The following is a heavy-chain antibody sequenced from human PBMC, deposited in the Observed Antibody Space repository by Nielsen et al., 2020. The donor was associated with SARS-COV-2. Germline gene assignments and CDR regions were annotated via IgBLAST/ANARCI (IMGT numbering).Heavy chain of an antibody. V-gene: IGHV4-61*01. D-gene: IGHD5-24*01. CDR3: VRIDMATISVDY. CDR1: GGSISTGSHY. CDR2: IFYRGNT. Sequence: LETLSLTCIVSGGSISTGSHYWSWIRQPPGKGLEWIGYIFYRGNTNYNPSLKSRVTISVDTSKNQFSLKVNSVTAADTAVYYCVRIDMATISVDYWGRGTLVTVSP. J-gene: IGHJ4*02.